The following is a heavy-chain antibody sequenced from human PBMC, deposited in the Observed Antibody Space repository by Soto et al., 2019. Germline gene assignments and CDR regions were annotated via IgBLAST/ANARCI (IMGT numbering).Heavy chain of an antibody. Sequence: PGGSLRLSCAASGFTFDDYTMHWVRQAPGKGLEWVSLISWDGGSTYYADSVKGRFTISRDNSKNSLYLQMNSLRTEDTALYYCAKDLGRSSSAYYYYGMDVWGQGTTVTVS. J-gene: IGHJ6*02. V-gene: IGHV3-43*01. CDR1: GFTFDDYT. CDR3: AKDLGRSSSAYYYYGMDV. CDR2: ISWDGGST. D-gene: IGHD6-6*01.